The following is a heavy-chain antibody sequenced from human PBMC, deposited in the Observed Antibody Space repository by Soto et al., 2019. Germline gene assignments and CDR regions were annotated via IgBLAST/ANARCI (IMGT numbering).Heavy chain of an antibody. D-gene: IGHD4-17*01. CDR1: GGSVSSGSYY. Sequence: QVQLQESGPGLVKPSETLSLTCTVSGGSVSSGSYYWSWIRQPPGKGLEWIGYIYYSGSTNYNPALKSRVTILVDTSKNQFSLKLSSVTAADTAVYYCARDRMTTVTDYFDYWGQGTLVTVSS. J-gene: IGHJ4*02. CDR2: IYYSGST. V-gene: IGHV4-61*01. CDR3: ARDRMTTVTDYFDY.